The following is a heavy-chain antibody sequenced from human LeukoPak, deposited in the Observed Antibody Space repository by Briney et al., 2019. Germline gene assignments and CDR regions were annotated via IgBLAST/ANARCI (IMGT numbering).Heavy chain of an antibody. D-gene: IGHD6-13*01. CDR3: AKAGSPGYSWYVY. CDR2: ISGSGGST. CDR1: GFTFSSYA. J-gene: IGHJ4*02. V-gene: IGHV3-23*01. Sequence: TGGSLRLSCAASGFTFSSYAMSWVRQAPGKGLEWVSAISGSGGSTYYADSVKGRFTISRDNSKNTLYLQMNSLRAEDTAVYYCAKAGSPGYSWYVYWGQGTLVTVSS.